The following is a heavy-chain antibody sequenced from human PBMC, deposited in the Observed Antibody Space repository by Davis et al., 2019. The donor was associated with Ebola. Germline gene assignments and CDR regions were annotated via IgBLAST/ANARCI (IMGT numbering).Heavy chain of an antibody. CDR1: GFSFSSYW. V-gene: IGHV3-74*01. CDR3: TRVQGLATVN. CDR2: IKSDGSIT. Sequence: GESLKISCAASGFSFSSYWMHWVRQAPGKGLVWVSRIKSDGSITNYADSVRGRFTISRDNTKNTLFLQMNSLRAEDTALYYCTRVQGLATVNWGQGTLVTVSS. J-gene: IGHJ4*02. D-gene: IGHD5-24*01.